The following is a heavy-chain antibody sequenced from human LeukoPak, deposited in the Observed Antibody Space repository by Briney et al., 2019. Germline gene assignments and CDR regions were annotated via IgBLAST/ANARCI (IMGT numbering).Heavy chain of an antibody. CDR3: ARVRVSGSYLYYFDN. CDR2: ILTSGST. CDR1: GGSISSDH. V-gene: IGHV4-4*09. D-gene: IGHD1-26*01. Sequence: SETLSLTCTVSGGSISSDHWSWVWQPPGKGLEWIGYILTSGSTNYNPSLKSRVSISVDTSKNQFSLKLSSVTAEDTAVYYCARVRVSGSYLYYFDNWGQGTLVTVSS. J-gene: IGHJ4*02.